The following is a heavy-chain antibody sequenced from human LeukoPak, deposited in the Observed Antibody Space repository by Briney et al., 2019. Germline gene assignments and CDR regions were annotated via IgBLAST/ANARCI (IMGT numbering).Heavy chain of an antibody. CDR1: GFTFSSYE. CDR3: ARFFRGPRCFDY. CDR2: ISSSGSTI. V-gene: IGHV3-48*03. J-gene: IGHJ4*02. D-gene: IGHD2-15*01. Sequence: PGGSLRLSCAASGFTFSSYEMNWVRQAPGKGLEWVSYISSSGSTICYADSVKGRFTISRDNAKNSLYLQMNSLRAEDTAVYYCARFFRGPRCFDYWGQGTLVTVSS.